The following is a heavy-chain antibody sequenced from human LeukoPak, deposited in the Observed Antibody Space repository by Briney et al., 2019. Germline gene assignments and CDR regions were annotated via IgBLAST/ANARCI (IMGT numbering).Heavy chain of an antibody. V-gene: IGHV3-48*01. D-gene: IGHD5-12*01. CDR1: GFIFSSYS. CDR2: ISSSSSSI. Sequence: GGSLRLSCAASGFIFSSYSMNWVRQAPGKGLEWVSYISSSSSSIYYADSVKGRFTISRDNAKNSLYLQMNSLRAEDTAVYYCARESYGGYDYWGQGTLVTVSS. CDR3: ARESYGGYDY. J-gene: IGHJ4*02.